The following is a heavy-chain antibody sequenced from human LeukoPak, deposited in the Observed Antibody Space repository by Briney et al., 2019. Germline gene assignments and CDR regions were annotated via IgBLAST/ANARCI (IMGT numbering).Heavy chain of an antibody. CDR3: ARDIYCSSTSCYRSWFDP. J-gene: IGHJ5*02. Sequence: PSETLSLTCTVSGGSISSSSYYWGWIRQPPGRGLEWLGSIYYSGSTYYNPSLKSRVTISVDTSKNQFSLKLSSVTAADTAVYYCARDIYCSSTSCYRSWFDPWGQGTLVTVSS. D-gene: IGHD2-2*02. CDR2: IYYSGST. V-gene: IGHV4-39*07. CDR1: GGSISSSSYY.